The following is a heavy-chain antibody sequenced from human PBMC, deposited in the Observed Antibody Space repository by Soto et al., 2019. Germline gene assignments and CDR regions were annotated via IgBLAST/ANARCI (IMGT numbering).Heavy chain of an antibody. CDR1: GASISSGDYF. CDR2: IYDSGSS. D-gene: IGHD1-7*01. V-gene: IGHV4-30-4*01. CDR3: ASRDPGTSVDY. Sequence: SETLSLTCTVSGASISSGDYFWSWIRQSPGKGLQWIGYIYDSGSSYYNPSLKSRVTISLDKSENQFSLKVTSLTAADTAVYYCASRDPGTSVDYWGQGTLVTVSS. J-gene: IGHJ4*02.